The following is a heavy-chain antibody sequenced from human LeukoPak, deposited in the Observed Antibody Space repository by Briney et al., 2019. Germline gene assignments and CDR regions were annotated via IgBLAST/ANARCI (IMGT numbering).Heavy chain of an antibody. Sequence: ASVKVSCKAFGYTFTSYGINWVRQAPGQGLERMGWISAYNGTTNYAQKLQGRVTMTTDTSTSTAYLELRTLRSDDTAVYYCARDLGRDGYNLADYWGQGTLVTVSS. V-gene: IGHV1-18*01. D-gene: IGHD5-24*01. J-gene: IGHJ4*02. CDR3: ARDLGRDGYNLADY. CDR1: GYTFTSYG. CDR2: ISAYNGTT.